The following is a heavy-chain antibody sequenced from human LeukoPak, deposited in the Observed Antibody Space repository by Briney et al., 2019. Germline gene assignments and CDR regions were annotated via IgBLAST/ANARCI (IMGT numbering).Heavy chain of an antibody. J-gene: IGHJ6*02. CDR1: GLAFNSYG. V-gene: IGHV3-23*01. CDR3: AKSPFILKLRSGELWLYPMDV. Sequence: GVSLRLSCAASGLAFNSYGMSWVRQAPGKGLEWVSAISDSAVNTYYAASVKGRFTVSRDNSNSTLYLQMNSLRAEDTAVYYCAKSPFILKLRSGELWLYPMDVWGQGTTVTVSS. CDR2: ISDSAVNT. D-gene: IGHD3-16*01.